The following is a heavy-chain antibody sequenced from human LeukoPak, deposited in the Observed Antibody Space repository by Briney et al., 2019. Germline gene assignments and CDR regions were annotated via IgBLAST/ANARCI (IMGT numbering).Heavy chain of an antibody. J-gene: IGHJ4*02. V-gene: IGHV4-34*01. D-gene: IGHD3-22*01. CDR3: ATTRSSGLDY. CDR2: INHSGST. CDR1: GGSFSGYY. Sequence: PSETLSLTCAVHGGSFSGYYWSWIRQPPGKGLEWIGEINHSGSTNYNPSLKSRVTISVDTSKNQFSLKLGSVTAADTAVYYCATTRSSGLDYWGQGTLVTVSS.